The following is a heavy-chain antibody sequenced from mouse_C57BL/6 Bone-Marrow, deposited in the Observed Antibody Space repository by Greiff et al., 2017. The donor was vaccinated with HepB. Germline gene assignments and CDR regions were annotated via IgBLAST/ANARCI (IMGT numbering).Heavy chain of an antibody. CDR1: GFTFSSYG. CDR3: ARHLVWFAD. V-gene: IGHV5-6*01. CDR2: ISSGGSYT. Sequence: EVQLVESGGDLVKPGGSLKLSCAASGFTFSSYGMSWVRQTPDKRLEWVATISSGGSYTYYPDSVKGRFTISRDNAKNTLYLQMSSLKSEDTAMYYCARHLVWFADWGKGTLVTVSA. J-gene: IGHJ3*01.